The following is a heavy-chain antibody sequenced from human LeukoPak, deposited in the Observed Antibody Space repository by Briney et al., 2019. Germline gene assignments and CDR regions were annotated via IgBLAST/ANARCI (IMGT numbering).Heavy chain of an antibody. V-gene: IGHV4-59*01. J-gene: IGHJ4*02. Sequence: PSETLSLTCTVSGGSLSSFYWSWIRQPPGKGLEWIGYIYYSGSTNYNPFLKSRVTISVDTSKNQFSLKLSSVTAADTAVYYCARDRVGATGLFDYWGQGTLVTVSS. CDR2: IYYSGST. D-gene: IGHD1-26*01. CDR3: ARDRVGATGLFDY. CDR1: GGSLSSFY.